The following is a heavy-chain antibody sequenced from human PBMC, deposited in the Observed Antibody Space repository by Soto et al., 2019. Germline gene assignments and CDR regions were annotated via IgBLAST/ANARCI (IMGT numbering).Heavy chain of an antibody. Sequence: GASVKVSCKASGGPSSTYAISWVRQAPGQGLEWMGGIIPIFGTVSHAQKFQGRVTITADKFTSTAYMELSSLRSEDTAVYYCARDRVGIAVVGHYYYYGMDVWGQGTTVTVSS. D-gene: IGHD6-13*01. CDR1: GGPSSTYA. CDR2: IIPIFGTV. V-gene: IGHV1-69*06. CDR3: ARDRVGIAVVGHYYYYGMDV. J-gene: IGHJ6*02.